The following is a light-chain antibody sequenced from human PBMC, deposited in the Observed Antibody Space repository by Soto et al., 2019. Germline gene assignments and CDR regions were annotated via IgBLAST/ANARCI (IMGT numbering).Light chain of an antibody. Sequence: DTQMTQSPSSLTATVGDRVTITCQASRDITDYLNWYQQKPGKAPKLLIYDASNLETGVPSRFSGSGSGTDFTLTITSLQPEDIATYYCQQFDNVPLTFGGGTKVEIK. CDR2: DAS. V-gene: IGKV1-33*01. J-gene: IGKJ4*01. CDR3: QQFDNVPLT. CDR1: RDITDY.